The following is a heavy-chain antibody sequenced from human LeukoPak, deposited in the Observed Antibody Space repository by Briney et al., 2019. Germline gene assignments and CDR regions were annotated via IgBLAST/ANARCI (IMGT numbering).Heavy chain of an antibody. CDR2: IYYSGST. Sequence: SETLSLTCVVSGGSISSYYWSWIRQPPGKGLGWIGYIYYSGSTNYNPSLKSRVTISVDASKNQFSLKLSSVTAADTAVYYCARALRGYSYGPFDYWGQGTLVTVSS. J-gene: IGHJ4*02. D-gene: IGHD5-18*01. CDR3: ARALRGYSYGPFDY. CDR1: GGSISSYY. V-gene: IGHV4-59*01.